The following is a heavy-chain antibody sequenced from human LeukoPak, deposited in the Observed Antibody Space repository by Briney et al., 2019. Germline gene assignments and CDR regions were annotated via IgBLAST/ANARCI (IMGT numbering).Heavy chain of an antibody. Sequence: ASVTVSSKASGYTFTNFGISWVRQAPGQGGERMGWINTYKGNTYYAQNFQDRVTMTTDTSTTTGYMELRSLTSDDTAIYYCARAGGWTREDYKDESYHIWGQGTVATVSS. D-gene: IGHD6-19*01. J-gene: IGHJ3*02. CDR1: GYTFTNFG. CDR2: INTYKGNT. CDR3: ARAGGWTREDYKDESYHI. V-gene: IGHV1-18*01.